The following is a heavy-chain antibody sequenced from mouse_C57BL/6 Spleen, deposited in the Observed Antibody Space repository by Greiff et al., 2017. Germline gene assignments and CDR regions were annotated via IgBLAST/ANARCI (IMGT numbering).Heavy chain of an antibody. Sequence: QVQLQQPGAELVKPGASVKVSCKATGYTFTSYWMQWVKQRPGQGLEWIGRIHPSDSDTNYNQKFKGKATLTVDKSSSTAYMQLSSLTAEDSAVYYCARWVIYYGYDDYFDYWGQGTTLTVSS. J-gene: IGHJ2*01. V-gene: IGHV1-74*01. CDR3: ARWVIYYGYDDYFDY. CDR1: GYTFTSYW. CDR2: IHPSDSDT. D-gene: IGHD2-2*01.